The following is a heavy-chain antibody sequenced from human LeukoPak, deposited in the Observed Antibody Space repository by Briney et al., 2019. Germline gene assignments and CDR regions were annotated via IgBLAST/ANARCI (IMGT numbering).Heavy chain of an antibody. CDR2: IYSGGST. J-gene: IGHJ6*02. V-gene: IGHV3-66*01. D-gene: IGHD3-3*01. CDR3: ARDRSSDLGYYGMDV. Sequence: GGSLRLSCAASGFTVSSNYMSWVRQAPGKGLEWVSVIYSGGSTYYADSVKGRFTISRDNSKNTLYLQMNSLRAEDTAVYYCARDRSSDLGYYGMDVWGQGTTVTVSS. CDR1: GFTVSSNY.